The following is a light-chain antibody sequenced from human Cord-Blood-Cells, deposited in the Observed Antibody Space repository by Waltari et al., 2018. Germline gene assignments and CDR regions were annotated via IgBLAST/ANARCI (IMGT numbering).Light chain of an antibody. CDR2: DVS. CDR3: SSYTSSSTLYV. V-gene: IGLV2-14*01. Sequence: QSALTQPASVSGSPGQSITISCTGTSSDVGGYNYVSWYQQHPGKAPKLMVYDVSKRPSGVSHRFSGSKSGTTASLTISGLQAEDEADYYCSSYTSSSTLYVFGTGTKVTVL. J-gene: IGLJ1*01. CDR1: SSDVGGYNY.